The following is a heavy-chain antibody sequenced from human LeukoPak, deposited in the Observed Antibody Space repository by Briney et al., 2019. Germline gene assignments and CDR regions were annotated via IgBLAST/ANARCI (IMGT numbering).Heavy chain of an antibody. Sequence: PSETLSLTCTVSGGSFNSGSYYWSWIPQHPGKGLEWLGYIYYRGDTNYNPSLKSRVTISLDTSKNQFSLKVKSVPAADTAVYYCASAGYSSGWYHYWGQGTRVTVSS. CDR3: ASAGYSSGWYHY. J-gene: IGHJ4*02. V-gene: IGHV4-31*03. D-gene: IGHD6-13*01. CDR1: GGSFNSGSYY. CDR2: IYYRGDT.